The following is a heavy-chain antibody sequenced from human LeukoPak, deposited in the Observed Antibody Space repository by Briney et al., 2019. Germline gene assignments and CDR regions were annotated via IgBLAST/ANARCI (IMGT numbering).Heavy chain of an antibody. CDR3: ARDSSGADY. J-gene: IGHJ4*02. V-gene: IGHV1-2*02. CDR2: INPNSGGT. D-gene: IGHD6-19*01. CDR1: GYTFTGYY. Sequence: ASVKVSCRASGYTFTGYYMHWVRQAPGQGLEWMGWINPNSGGTNYAQKFQGRVTMTRDTSISTAYMELSSLRSDDTAVYYCARDSSGADYWGQGTVVTVSS.